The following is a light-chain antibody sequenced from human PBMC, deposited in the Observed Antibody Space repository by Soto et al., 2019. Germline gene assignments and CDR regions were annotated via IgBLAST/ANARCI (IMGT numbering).Light chain of an antibody. CDR2: EVS. CDR3: SSFTSSSTRV. Sequence: QSVLTQPASVSGSPGQSITFSCTGTSSDDGGYKYVSWYQQHPDKAPTLIIYEVSNRPSGVSDRFSGSKSGNTASLTISGLQPEDEADYYCSSFTSSSTRVFGGGTKLTVL. J-gene: IGLJ3*02. V-gene: IGLV2-14*01. CDR1: SSDDGGYKY.